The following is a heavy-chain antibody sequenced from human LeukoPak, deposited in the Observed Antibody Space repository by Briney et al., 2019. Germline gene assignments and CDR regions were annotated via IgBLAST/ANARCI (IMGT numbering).Heavy chain of an antibody. D-gene: IGHD3-22*01. CDR3: ARGVAYYDSSGSYYFDY. V-gene: IGHV3-48*01. Sequence: GGSLRLSCAASGFTFSSYSMNWVRQAPGKGLEWVSYISSSSSTIYYADSVKGRFTISRDNAKNSLYLQMNSLRAEDTAVYYCARGVAYYDSSGSYYFDYWGQGTLVTVSS. CDR2: ISSSSSTI. CDR1: GFTFSSYS. J-gene: IGHJ4*02.